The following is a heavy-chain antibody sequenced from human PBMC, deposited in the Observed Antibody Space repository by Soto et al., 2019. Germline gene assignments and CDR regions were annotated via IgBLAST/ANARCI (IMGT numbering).Heavy chain of an antibody. CDR2: IPYHGSNK. Sequence: GVLRPSWAATVLTFSIYDMNCVRQAPGKGLQRVPLIPYHGSNKYYADAVKAPSRISRDNSKNPLYLQMNSLRAEDTPVYYCAQDGLRPARGYYGMDIWGQGTTGTVSS. CDR3: AQDGLRPARGYYGMDI. V-gene: IGHV3-30*18. D-gene: IGHD4-17*01. J-gene: IGHJ6*02. CDR1: VLTFSIYD.